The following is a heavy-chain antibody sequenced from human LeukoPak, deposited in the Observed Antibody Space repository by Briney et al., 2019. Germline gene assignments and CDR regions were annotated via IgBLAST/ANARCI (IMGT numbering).Heavy chain of an antibody. V-gene: IGHV1-46*01. CDR3: VRVLSGGYFDY. J-gene: IGHJ4*02. CDR2: LFPSGGST. Sequence: ASVKVSCKASGYIFTTYYIHWVRQAPGQGLEWMGILFPSGGSTNYAQKFKGRVSMTRDTSTSTVFMELSGLRSEDTAVYYCVRVLSGGYFDYWGLGTLVTVSS. CDR1: GYIFTTYY. D-gene: IGHD2/OR15-2a*01.